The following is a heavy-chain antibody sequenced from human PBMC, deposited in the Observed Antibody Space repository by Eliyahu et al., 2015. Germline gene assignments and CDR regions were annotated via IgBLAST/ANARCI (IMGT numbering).Heavy chain of an antibody. CDR1: GFSLSTSGVG. J-gene: IGHJ4*02. V-gene: IGHV2-5*01. Sequence: QITLKESGPTLVKPTQTLTLTCTFSGFSLSTSGVGVGWIRQPPGKALEWLALIYWNDDKRYSPSLKSRLTITKDTSKNQVVLTMTNMDPVDTATYYCAHRRELYYYGSGSYYFDYWGQGTLVTVSS. CDR3: AHRRELYYYGSGSYYFDY. CDR2: IYWNDDK. D-gene: IGHD3-10*01.